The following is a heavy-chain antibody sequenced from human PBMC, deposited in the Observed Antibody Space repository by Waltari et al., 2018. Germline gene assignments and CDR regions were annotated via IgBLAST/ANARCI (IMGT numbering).Heavy chain of an antibody. Sequence: QVQLQESGPGLVKPSETLSLTCDVSGYSINSGYYWGWIRQSPGKGLEWIATIYHAGDTFYNPSLNSRVPISMDTSKNQLSLKLNSVTAADTAVYFCSRQVLGYCTSAACRRLESWGQGTLVTVSS. CDR1: GYSINSGYY. CDR2: IYHAGDT. V-gene: IGHV4-38-2*01. D-gene: IGHD2-2*03. J-gene: IGHJ4*02. CDR3: SRQVLGYCTSAACRRLES.